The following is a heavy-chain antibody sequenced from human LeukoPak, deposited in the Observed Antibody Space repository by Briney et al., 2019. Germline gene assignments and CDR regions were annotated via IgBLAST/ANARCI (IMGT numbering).Heavy chain of an antibody. CDR1: GYTFTSYG. J-gene: IGHJ5*02. D-gene: IGHD2-2*01. Sequence: GASVKVSCKASGYTFTSYGISWVRQAPGQGLEWMGWISAYDGNTNYAQKLQGRVTMTTDTSTSTAYMELRSLRSDDTAVYYCARNDIVVADNWFDPWGQGTLVTVSS. CDR2: ISAYDGNT. CDR3: ARNDIVVADNWFDP. V-gene: IGHV1-18*01.